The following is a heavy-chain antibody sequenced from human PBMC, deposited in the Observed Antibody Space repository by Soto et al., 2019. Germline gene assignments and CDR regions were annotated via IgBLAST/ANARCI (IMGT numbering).Heavy chain of an antibody. V-gene: IGHV3-23*01. D-gene: IGHD3-16*01. CDR1: GFIFSSYA. CDR2: MSGSGDNA. CDR3: ARFFGAGTRGYLDS. Sequence: EVQLLESGGGLVQPGGSLRLSCAASGFIFSSYAIRWVRQAPGKGLEWVSAMSGSGDNAYYADSVKGRFTIARCNAQNVVTSQMKRLSAEDTAICCCARFFGAGTRGYLDSWGQASLVPVSS. J-gene: IGHJ4*02.